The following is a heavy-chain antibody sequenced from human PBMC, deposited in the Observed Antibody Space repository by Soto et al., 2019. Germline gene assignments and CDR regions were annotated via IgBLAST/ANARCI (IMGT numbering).Heavy chain of an antibody. CDR2: IYRGGST. D-gene: IGHD3-3*01. CDR3: ARATEWNALDI. J-gene: IGHJ3*02. Sequence: DVQLVETGGGLIQSGGSLRLSCAASGFSVSSDYMNWVRQDPGKGLEWVSVIYRGGSTYYADSVRGRFTISRDNSENTLFLQMNSLRAEDTAVYYCARATEWNALDIWGQGTMVTVSS. V-gene: IGHV3-53*02. CDR1: GFSVSSDY.